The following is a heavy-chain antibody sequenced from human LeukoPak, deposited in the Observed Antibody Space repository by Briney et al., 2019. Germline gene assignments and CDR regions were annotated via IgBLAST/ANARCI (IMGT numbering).Heavy chain of an antibody. V-gene: IGHV3-74*01. J-gene: IGHJ4*02. CDR1: GFTFSSYW. D-gene: IGHD2-8*01. CDR3: ARGGGSYCTNGVCSPYPFDY. Sequence: PGGSLRLSCAASGFTFSSYWMHWVRQAPGKGLVWVSRINSDGSSTSYADSVKGRFTISRDNAKNTLYLQMNSLRAEDTALYYCARGGGSYCTNGVCSPYPFDYWGQGTLVTVSS. CDR2: INSDGSST.